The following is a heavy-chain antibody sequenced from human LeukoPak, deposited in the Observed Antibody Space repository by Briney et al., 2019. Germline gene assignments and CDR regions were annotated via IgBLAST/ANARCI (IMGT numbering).Heavy chain of an antibody. CDR1: GGSISGSSYY. CDR2: IYYSGST. D-gene: IGHD6-19*01. CDR3: ARSGGYSSPLNY. J-gene: IGHJ4*02. V-gene: IGHV4-39*07. Sequence: PSGTLSLTCTVSGGSISGSSYYWGWIRQPPGKGLEWIGSIYYSGSTYYNPSLKSRVTISVDTSKNRFSLKLSSVTTADTAVYYCARSGGYSSPLNYWGQGTLVTVSS.